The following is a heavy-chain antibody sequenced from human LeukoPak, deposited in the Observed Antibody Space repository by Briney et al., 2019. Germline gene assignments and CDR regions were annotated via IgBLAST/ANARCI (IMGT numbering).Heavy chain of an antibody. CDR1: GFTFSSYA. Sequence: GGSLRLSCAASGFTFSSYAMSWVRQAPGKGLEWVSAISGSGGSTYYADSVKGRFTISGDNSKNTLYLQMNSLRAEDTAVYYCAKADSSGYYGNYDAFDIWGQGTMVTVSS. V-gene: IGHV3-23*01. CDR3: AKADSSGYYGNYDAFDI. J-gene: IGHJ3*02. D-gene: IGHD3-22*01. CDR2: ISGSGGST.